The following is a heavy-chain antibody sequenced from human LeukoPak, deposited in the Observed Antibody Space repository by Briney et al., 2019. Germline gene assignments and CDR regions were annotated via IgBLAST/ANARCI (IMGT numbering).Heavy chain of an antibody. CDR2: IYYSGST. Sequence: SETLSLTCTASGGSISSSSYYWGWIRQPPGKGLEWIGSIYYSGSTYYNPSLKSRVTISVDTSKNQFSLSLTSVTAADTAMYYCARASIVVTFPSAFDIWGQGTMVTVSS. D-gene: IGHD3-22*01. CDR3: ARASIVVTFPSAFDI. J-gene: IGHJ3*02. V-gene: IGHV4-39*07. CDR1: GGSISSSSYY.